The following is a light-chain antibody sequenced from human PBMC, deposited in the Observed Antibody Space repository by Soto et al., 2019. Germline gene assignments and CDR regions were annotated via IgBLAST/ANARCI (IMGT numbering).Light chain of an antibody. CDR3: QQLNSYPLT. CDR1: QGISSY. V-gene: IGKV1-9*01. J-gene: IGKJ4*01. CDR2: AAS. Sequence: DIQLTQSPSFLSASVGDRVTITCRASQGISSYLAWYQQKPGEAPKLLIYAASTLQSGVPSRFSGSGSGTEFTLTISSLQPEDLATYYCQQLNSYPLTCGGGTKVEIK.